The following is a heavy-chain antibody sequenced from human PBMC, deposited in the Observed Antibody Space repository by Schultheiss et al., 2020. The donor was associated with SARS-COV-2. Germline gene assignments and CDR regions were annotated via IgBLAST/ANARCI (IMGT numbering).Heavy chain of an antibody. D-gene: IGHD3-10*01. CDR1: GFTFTSSA. Sequence: SVKVSCKASGFTFTSSAVQWVRQARGQRLEWIGWIVVGSGNTNYAQKFQGRVTMTRNTSISTAYMELSSLRSEDTAVYYCARVVIYYYYGMDVWGQGTTVTVSS. CDR3: ARVVIYYYYGMDV. V-gene: IGHV1-58*01. J-gene: IGHJ6*02. CDR2: IVVGSGNT.